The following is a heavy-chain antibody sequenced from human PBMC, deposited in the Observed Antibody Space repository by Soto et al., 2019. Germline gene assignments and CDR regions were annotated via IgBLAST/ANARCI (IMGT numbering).Heavy chain of an antibody. CDR2: IYHSANA. Sequence: QLQLQGSGSRLVKPSQTLSLSCTVSGGSISSAGYSWSWIRQSPGKDLEWIGYIYHSANAFYNTSLKSRVTMSLARARTQFSLNLTSVTAATTAVYFCASSSQALSFCALDVWGQGTTVVVSS. CDR1: GGSISSAGYS. D-gene: IGHD2-2*01. J-gene: IGHJ6*02. V-gene: IGHV4-30-2*06. CDR3: ASSSQALSFCALDV.